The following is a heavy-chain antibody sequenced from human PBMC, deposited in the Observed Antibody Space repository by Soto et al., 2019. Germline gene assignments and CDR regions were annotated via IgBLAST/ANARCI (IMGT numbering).Heavy chain of an antibody. V-gene: IGHV1-69*06. D-gene: IGHD2-2*01. CDR1: GGTFNNYV. J-gene: IGHJ4*02. CDR2: ISPIFGTP. Sequence: QVQLVQSGAEVKKPGSSVKVSCRASGGTFNNYVINWVRQAPGQRLEWMAGISPIFGTPNYEQKFQSRVTITADKSTSTAYMELNSLRSEDTAVYYCAGRCDGTNCLAHFDYWGQGTLVTVSS. CDR3: AGRCDGTNCLAHFDY.